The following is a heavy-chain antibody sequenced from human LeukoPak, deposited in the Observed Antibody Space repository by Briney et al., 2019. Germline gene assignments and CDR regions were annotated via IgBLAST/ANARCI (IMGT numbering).Heavy chain of an antibody. J-gene: IGHJ4*02. CDR2: INHSGST. CDR3: ARRKVRGVITKGIFDY. D-gene: IGHD3-10*01. V-gene: IGHV4-34*01. CDR1: GGSFSGYY. Sequence: PSETLSLTCAVYGGSFSGYYWSWIRQPPGKGLEWIGEINHSGSTNYNPSLKSRVTISVDTSKNRFSLKLSSVTAADTAVYYCARRKVRGVITKGIFDYWGQGTLVTVSS.